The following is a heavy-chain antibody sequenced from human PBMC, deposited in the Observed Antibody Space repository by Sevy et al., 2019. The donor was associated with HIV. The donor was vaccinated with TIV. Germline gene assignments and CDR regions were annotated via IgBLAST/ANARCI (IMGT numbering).Heavy chain of an antibody. CDR3: ARGPYYRDTNTYFFMHY. V-gene: IGHV3-74*01. D-gene: IGHD3-22*01. J-gene: IGHJ4*02. CDR2: INSDGSST. Sequence: GGSLRLSCAGSGFTFSNYWMHWARQAPGKGLVWVSRINSDGSSTSYADSVTGRFTISRDNAKNTLYLQMNSLRAEDTAVYYCARGPYYRDTNTYFFMHYWGQGTLVTVSS. CDR1: GFTFSNYW.